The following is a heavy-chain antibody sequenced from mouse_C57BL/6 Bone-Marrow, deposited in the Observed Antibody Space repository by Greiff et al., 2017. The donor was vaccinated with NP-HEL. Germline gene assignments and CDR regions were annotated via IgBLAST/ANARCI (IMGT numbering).Heavy chain of an antibody. Sequence: EVKLVESGAELVRPGASVKLSCTASGFNIKDDYMHWVKQRPEQGLEWIGWIDPENGDTEYASKFQGKATITADTSSNTAYLQLSSLTSEDTAVYYCTTVGFAYWGQGTLVTVSA. CDR3: TTVGFAY. CDR2: IDPENGDT. D-gene: IGHD1-1*01. CDR1: GFNIKDDY. J-gene: IGHJ3*01. V-gene: IGHV14-4*01.